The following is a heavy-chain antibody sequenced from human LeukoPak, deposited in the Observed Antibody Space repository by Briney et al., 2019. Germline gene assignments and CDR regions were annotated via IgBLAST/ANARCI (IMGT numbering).Heavy chain of an antibody. D-gene: IGHD2-2*01. V-gene: IGHV4-39*07. CDR3: ARGCSSTSCFRRFYFAY. CDR2: IYYSGST. J-gene: IGHJ4*02. CDR1: GGSISSSSYY. Sequence: SETLSLTCTVSGGSISSSSYYWGWIRQPPGKGLEWIGSIYYSGSTYYNPSLKSRVTISVDTSKNQFSLKLSSVTAADTAVYYCARGCSSTSCFRRFYFAYWGQGTLVTVSS.